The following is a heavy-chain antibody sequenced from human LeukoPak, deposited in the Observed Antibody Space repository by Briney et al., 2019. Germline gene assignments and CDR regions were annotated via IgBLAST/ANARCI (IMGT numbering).Heavy chain of an antibody. Sequence: GGSLRLSCAASGFTFSSYAMSRVRQAPGKGLEWVSAITSGGGNTYYADSVKGRFTIYRDNSKNTLYLQMNSLRAEDTAVYYCAKALGSGRHFDFWGQGTLVTVSS. J-gene: IGHJ4*02. CDR2: ITSGGGNT. D-gene: IGHD3-10*01. CDR1: GFTFSSYA. V-gene: IGHV3-23*01. CDR3: AKALGSGRHFDF.